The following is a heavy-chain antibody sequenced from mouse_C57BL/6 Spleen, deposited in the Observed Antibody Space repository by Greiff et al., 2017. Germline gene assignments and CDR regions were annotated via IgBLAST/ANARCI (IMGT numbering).Heavy chain of an antibody. J-gene: IGHJ4*01. Sequence: EVKLMESGEGLVKPGGSLKLSCAASGFTFSSYAMSWVRQTPEKRLEWVAYISSGGDYIYYADTVKGRFTISRDNARNTLYLQMSSRKSDDTAMYYCTRERMLYSNPFYYAMDYWGQGTSVTVSS. D-gene: IGHD2-5*01. CDR2: ISSGGDYI. CDR3: TRERMLYSNPFYYAMDY. CDR1: GFTFSSYA. V-gene: IGHV5-9-1*02.